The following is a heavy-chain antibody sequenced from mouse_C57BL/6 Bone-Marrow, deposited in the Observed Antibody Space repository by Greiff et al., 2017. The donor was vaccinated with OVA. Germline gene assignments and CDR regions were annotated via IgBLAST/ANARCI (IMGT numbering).Heavy chain of an antibody. J-gene: IGHJ2*01. Sequence: QVQLQQPGAELVRPGSSVTLSCSASVFPFPRSWLAWVQQRPGQGLEWIGNLYPSDSDTHYHQKFKDKATLTVDKSSSTAYMQLSSLTSEDSAVYYCAKTGTENYWGQGTTLTVSS. CDR1: VFPFPRSW. D-gene: IGHD4-1*01. CDR3: AKTGTENY. CDR2: LYPSDSDT. V-gene: IGHV1-61*01.